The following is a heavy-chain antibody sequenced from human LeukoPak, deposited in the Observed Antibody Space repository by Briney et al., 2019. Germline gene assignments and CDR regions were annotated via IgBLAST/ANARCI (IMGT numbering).Heavy chain of an antibody. D-gene: IGHD5-12*01. CDR1: GGSISSYY. V-gene: IGHV4-59*01. CDR3: ARVNWSGYDFRSAFDI. CDR2: IYYSGST. Sequence: SETLSLTCTVSGGSISSYYRSWIRQPPGKGLEWIGYIYYSGSTNYNPSLKSRVTISVDTSKKQFSLKLSSVTVADTAVYYCARVNWSGYDFRSAFDIWGQGKTVTVSS. J-gene: IGHJ3*02.